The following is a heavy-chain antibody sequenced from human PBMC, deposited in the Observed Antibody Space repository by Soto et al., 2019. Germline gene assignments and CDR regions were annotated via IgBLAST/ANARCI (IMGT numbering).Heavy chain of an antibody. CDR2: ISDIAYT. V-gene: IGHV4-59*08. D-gene: IGHD3-10*01. J-gene: IGHJ6*02. CDR3: ARQGFGVLHGLVDV. Sequence: PSETLSLTCPFAGGSIPYINNNHGSWFWLPSGKGLEWIGYISDIAYTSYNPSLKGRVSISVDTSKNQFSLTLTSVTAADTAVYYCARQGFGVLHGLVDVWGQGTTVT. CDR1: GGSIPYINNNH.